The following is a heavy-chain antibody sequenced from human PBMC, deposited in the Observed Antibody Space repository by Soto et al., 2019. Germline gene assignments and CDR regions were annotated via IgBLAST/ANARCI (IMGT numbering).Heavy chain of an antibody. Sequence: PGGSLRLSCAASGFTFSSYSMNWVRQAPGKRLEWVSAITSNGGSTYYPDSMNGRFTIFRDNSENTLYLQMSSLRVEDTAFYYCVKALSARYNSAKAFDVWGQGTMVTVSS. CDR2: ITSNGGST. J-gene: IGHJ3*01. V-gene: IGHV3-64D*06. CDR3: VKALSARYNSAKAFDV. CDR1: GFTFSSYS. D-gene: IGHD2-2*02.